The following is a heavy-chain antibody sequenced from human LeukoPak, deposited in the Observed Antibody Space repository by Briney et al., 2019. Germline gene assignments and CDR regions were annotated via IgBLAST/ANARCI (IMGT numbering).Heavy chain of an antibody. Sequence: GSLKLSCAASGFIFNGYGMHWVRRAPGKGLDWVAAITNDGKLEYYEYSVKGRFTISRDNSENTVHLQMNSLRTEDTAVYYCVKEYFRGFDQWGQGTLVIVSS. CDR3: VKEYFRGFDQ. J-gene: IGHJ4*02. D-gene: IGHD2/OR15-2a*01. V-gene: IGHV3-30*18. CDR1: GFIFNGYG. CDR2: ITNDGKLE.